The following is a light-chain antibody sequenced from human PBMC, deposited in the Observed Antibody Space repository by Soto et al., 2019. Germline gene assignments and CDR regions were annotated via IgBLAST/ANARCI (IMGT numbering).Light chain of an antibody. Sequence: DIPLTQAPSFLSASAGDRVTITCRASQGISSYLAWYQQKPGRAPKLLIYAASTLQSGVPSRFSGSGSGTEFTLTISSLQPEDFATYYCQQLNSFPITFGQGTRLEIK. CDR2: AAS. CDR3: QQLNSFPIT. V-gene: IGKV1-9*01. CDR1: QGISSY. J-gene: IGKJ5*01.